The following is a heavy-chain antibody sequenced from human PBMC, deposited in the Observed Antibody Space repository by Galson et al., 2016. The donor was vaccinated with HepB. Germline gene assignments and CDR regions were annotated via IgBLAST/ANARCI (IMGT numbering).Heavy chain of an antibody. CDR3: ARSPFYGDFARIHYYYYMDV. Sequence: QSGAEVKKPGESLRISCKGSGYSFTSYWISWVRQMPGKGLEWMGRIDPSDSYTTYSPSFQGHVTISADKSINTAFLQWSSLKASDTTMYYCARSPFYGDFARIHYYYYMDVWGKGTTVTVSS. CDR1: GYSFTSYW. D-gene: IGHD4-17*01. CDR2: IDPSDSYT. V-gene: IGHV5-10-1*01. J-gene: IGHJ6*03.